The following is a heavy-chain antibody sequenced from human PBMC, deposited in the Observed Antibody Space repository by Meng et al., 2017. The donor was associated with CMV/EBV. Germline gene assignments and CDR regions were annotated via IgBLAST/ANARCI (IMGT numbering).Heavy chain of an antibody. CDR3: ARFHYYDKVFDP. V-gene: IGHV4-39*01. D-gene: IGHD3-22*01. CDR2: KNYRGRK. J-gene: IGHJ5*02. Sequence: TVASGSIRRRRYYWGRNGKTQGKGQEWIGNKNYRGRKNKNKKQKSRVTISVETSKNQFSLKLSSVTAADTAVYYCARFHYYDKVFDPWGQGTLVTVSS. CDR1: SGSIRRRRYY.